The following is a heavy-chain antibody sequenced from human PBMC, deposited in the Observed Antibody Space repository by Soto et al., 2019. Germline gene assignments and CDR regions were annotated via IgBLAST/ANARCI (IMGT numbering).Heavy chain of an antibody. D-gene: IGHD3-22*01. Sequence: LRLSCTVSGFTFDDYTMHWVRQPPGKGLEWVSGITWQSDIIDYADSVKGRFTISRDNAKNSLYLQMNDLTPEDTAFYYCAKDKGAYYYDTTGYLDYWGRGTLVTVSS. CDR1: GFTFDDYT. J-gene: IGHJ4*02. V-gene: IGHV3-9*01. CDR3: AKDKGAYYYDTTGYLDY. CDR2: ITWQSDII.